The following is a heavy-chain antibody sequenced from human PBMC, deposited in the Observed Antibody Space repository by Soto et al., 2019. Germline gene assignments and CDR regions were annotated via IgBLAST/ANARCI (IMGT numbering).Heavy chain of an antibody. CDR3: ARSYDASSWGTGVTDY. V-gene: IGHV1-18*01. Sequence: QVQLVQSGAEVKKPGASVKVSCKASGYSFTSYSISWVRHAPGQGLEWMGWISAYNGNTNYAQKLQGRVTMTTDTSTSTAYMELRTLRSDDTAVYYCARSYDASSWGTGVTDYWGQGTLVTVSS. J-gene: IGHJ4*02. CDR2: ISAYNGNT. CDR1: GYSFTSYS. D-gene: IGHD6-13*01.